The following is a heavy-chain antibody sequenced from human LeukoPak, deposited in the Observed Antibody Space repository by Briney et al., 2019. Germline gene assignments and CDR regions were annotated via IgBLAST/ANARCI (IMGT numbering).Heavy chain of an antibody. CDR1: GYTFTSYD. CDR3: ARGGDISGWYGY. V-gene: IGHV1-8*03. Sequence: ASVKVSCKASGYTFTSYDISWVRQATGQGLEWMGWMNPNSGNTGYAQKFQGRVTITRNTSISTAYMELSSLRSEDTAVYYCARGGDISGWYGYWGQGTLVTVSS. J-gene: IGHJ4*02. D-gene: IGHD6-19*01. CDR2: MNPNSGNT.